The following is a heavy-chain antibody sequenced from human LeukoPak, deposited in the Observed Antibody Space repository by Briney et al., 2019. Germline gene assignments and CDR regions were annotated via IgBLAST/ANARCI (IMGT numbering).Heavy chain of an antibody. V-gene: IGHV4-4*07. CDR2: IYTSGST. CDR3: ARGLVRGGENIYYYYGMDV. CDR1: GGSISSYY. Sequence: PSETLSLTCTVSGGSISSYYWSWIRQPAGKGLEWIGRIYTSGSTNYNPSLKSRVTMSVDTSKNQFSLKLSSVTAADTAVYYCARGLVRGGENIYYYYGMDVWGQGTLVTVSS. D-gene: IGHD3-10*01. J-gene: IGHJ6*02.